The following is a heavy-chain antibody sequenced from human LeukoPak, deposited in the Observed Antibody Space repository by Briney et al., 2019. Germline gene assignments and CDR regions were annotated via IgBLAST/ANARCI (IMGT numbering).Heavy chain of an antibody. D-gene: IGHD1-26*01. Sequence: ASVKGSCKASGGTFSSYAISWVRPGPGQGLERMGGLIHIFGTANYAQKIEGRVTSTADESTSTAYMELSSLRSEDTAVYYCARDHRELYYVDYWGQGTLGTVSP. CDR1: GGTFSSYA. J-gene: IGHJ4*02. V-gene: IGHV1-69*01. CDR2: LIHIFGTA. CDR3: ARDHRELYYVDY.